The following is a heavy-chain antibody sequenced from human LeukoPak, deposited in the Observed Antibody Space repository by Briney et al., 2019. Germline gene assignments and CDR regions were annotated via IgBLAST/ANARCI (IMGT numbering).Heavy chain of an antibody. CDR1: GFTFSSYG. V-gene: IGHV3-33*06. D-gene: IGHD3-22*01. Sequence: GGSLRLSCAASGFTFSSYGMHWVRQAPGKGLEWVAVIWYDGSNKYYADSVKGRFTISRDNSKNTLYLQMNSLRAEDTAVYYCAKGGTYYYDSSGSEGRAFDIWGQGTMVTVSS. CDR2: IWYDGSNK. CDR3: AKGGTYYYDSSGSEGRAFDI. J-gene: IGHJ3*02.